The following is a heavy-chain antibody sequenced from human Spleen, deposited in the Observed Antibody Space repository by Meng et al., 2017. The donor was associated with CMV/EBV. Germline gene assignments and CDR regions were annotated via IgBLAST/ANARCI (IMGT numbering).Heavy chain of an antibody. CDR2: ITPIFGTA. V-gene: IGHV1-69*05. J-gene: IGHJ4*02. CDR1: GGTFSSYA. Sequence: SVKVSCKASGGTFSSYAISWVRQAPGQGLEWMGGITPIFGTANYAQKFQGRVTITTDESTSTAYMEVPSLRFDDTAVYYCVTYQYDSGWTEDSWGQGTLVTVSS. CDR3: VTYQYDSGWTEDS. D-gene: IGHD3-16*01.